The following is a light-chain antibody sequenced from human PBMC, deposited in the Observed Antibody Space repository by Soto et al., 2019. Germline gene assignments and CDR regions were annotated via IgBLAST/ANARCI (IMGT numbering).Light chain of an antibody. V-gene: IGLV4-69*01. CDR1: SWHSSYA. J-gene: IGLJ2*01. Sequence: QPVLTQSPSASASLGASVKLTCTLSSWHSSYAIAWHQQQPETGPRYLMKLNSDGSHSKGDGIPDRFSGSSSGADRYITISSLQDEDDSDYYCQTWGSGTLVFGGGTKLTVL. CDR2: LNSDGSH. CDR3: QTWGSGTLV.